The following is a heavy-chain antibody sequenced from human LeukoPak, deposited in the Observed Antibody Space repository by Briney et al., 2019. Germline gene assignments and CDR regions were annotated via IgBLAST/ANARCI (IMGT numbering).Heavy chain of an antibody. Sequence: GGSLRLSCAASGFTFSSYAMSWVRQAPGKGLEWVSSLSNSGGSTYYADFGKGRFTIDRDNSKNTLFLQMNSLRAEDTAVYYCAKRRGLELLYYYYMDVWGKGTTVTVSS. D-gene: IGHD1-7*01. CDR2: LSNSGGST. V-gene: IGHV3-23*01. CDR3: AKRRGLELLYYYYMDV. J-gene: IGHJ6*03. CDR1: GFTFSSYA.